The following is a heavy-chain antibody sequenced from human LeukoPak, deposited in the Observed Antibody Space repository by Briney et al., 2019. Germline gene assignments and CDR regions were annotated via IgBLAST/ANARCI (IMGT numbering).Heavy chain of an antibody. V-gene: IGHV3-30-3*01. D-gene: IGHD3-10*01. CDR2: ISYDGSNK. Sequence: GGSLRLSCAASGFTFSSYAMHWVRQAPGKGLEWVAVISYDGSNKYYADSVKGRFTISRDNSKNTQYLQMNSLRAEDTAVYYCARDSVEVRGVIIPYYFDYWGQGTLVTVSS. CDR3: ARDSVEVRGVIIPYYFDY. J-gene: IGHJ4*02. CDR1: GFTFSSYA.